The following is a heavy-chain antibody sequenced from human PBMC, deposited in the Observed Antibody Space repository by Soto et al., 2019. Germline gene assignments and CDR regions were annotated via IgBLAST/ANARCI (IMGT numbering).Heavy chain of an antibody. V-gene: IGHV1-18*01. CDR2: ISAYNGNT. CDR3: ARAYCSGRSCYSRLSRRYYYYLDV. J-gene: IGHJ6*03. CDR1: GYTFTSYG. Sequence: ASVKVSCKASGYTFTSYGISWVRQAPGQGLEWMGWISAYNGNTNYAQKLQGRVTMTTDTSTSTAYMELRSLRSDDTAVYYCARAYCSGRSCYSRLSRRYYYYLDVWGKGTTVTVSS. D-gene: IGHD2-15*01.